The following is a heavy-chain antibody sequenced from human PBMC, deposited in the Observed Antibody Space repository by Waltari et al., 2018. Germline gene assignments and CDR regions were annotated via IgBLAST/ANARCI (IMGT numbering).Heavy chain of an antibody. J-gene: IGHJ6*02. D-gene: IGHD2-2*01. CDR1: GFTFSSYA. CDR3: AKGPIVVPAATYYYYYGMDV. Sequence: EVQLVESGGGLVQPGGSLRLSCAASGFTFSSYAMSWVRQAPGKGLGWVSAISGSGGSTSYAESVKGRFTISRDNSKNTRYLQMNSLRAEDTAVYYCAKGPIVVPAATYYYYYGMDVWGQGTTVTVSS. CDR2: ISGSGGST. V-gene: IGHV3-23*04.